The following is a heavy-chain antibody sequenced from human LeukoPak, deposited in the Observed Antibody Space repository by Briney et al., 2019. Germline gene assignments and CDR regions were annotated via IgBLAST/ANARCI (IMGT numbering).Heavy chain of an antibody. J-gene: IGHJ5*02. V-gene: IGHV4-4*09. CDR1: GGSISSYY. CDR3: ARHSAAIPGSWFDP. Sequence: SETLSLTCTVSGGSISSYYWSWIRQPPGKGLEWIGYIYTSGSTNYNPSLKSRVTISVDTSKNQFSLKLSSVTAADTAVYYCARHSAAIPGSWFDPWGQGTLVTVSS. CDR2: IYTSGST. D-gene: IGHD2-2*02.